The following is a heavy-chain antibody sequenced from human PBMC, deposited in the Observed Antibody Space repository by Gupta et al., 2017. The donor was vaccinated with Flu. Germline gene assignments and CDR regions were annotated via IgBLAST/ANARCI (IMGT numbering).Heavy chain of an antibody. CDR1: GYTFTSYG. Sequence: QVQLVQSGAEVKKPGASVKVSCKASGYTFTSYGISWVRQAPGQGLEWMGWISAYNGNTNYAQKLQGRVTMTTDTSTSTAYMELRSLRSDDTAVYYCARAQSGYSYGYGETIKRIHDYWGQGTLVTVSS. CDR3: ARAQSGYSYGYGETIKRIHDY. D-gene: IGHD5-18*01. V-gene: IGHV1-18*01. CDR2: ISAYNGNT. J-gene: IGHJ4*02.